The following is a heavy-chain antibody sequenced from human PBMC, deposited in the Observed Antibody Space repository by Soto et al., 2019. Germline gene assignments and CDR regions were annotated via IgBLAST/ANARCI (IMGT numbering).Heavy chain of an antibody. Sequence: SVKVSCEASGYTFTSYDINWVRQATGQGLEWMGWMNPNSGNTGYAQKFQGRVTMTRNTSISTAYMELSSLRSEDTAVYYCARAAWYYDFWSGYLAFDIWGQGTMVTVSS. V-gene: IGHV1-8*01. CDR3: ARAAWYYDFWSGYLAFDI. J-gene: IGHJ3*02. D-gene: IGHD3-3*01. CDR1: GYTFTSYD. CDR2: MNPNSGNT.